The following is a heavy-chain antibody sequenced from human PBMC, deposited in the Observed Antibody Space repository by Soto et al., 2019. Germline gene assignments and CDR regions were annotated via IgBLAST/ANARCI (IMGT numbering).Heavy chain of an antibody. Sequence: PSETLSLTCTVSGGSISRSSYFWGWIRQPPGKGLEWIGSIYYSGNTYYNASLRSRVTISVDTSKNQFSLKLSSATAADTAVYYCARTVPSYYYDSSGPGALDYWGQGTLVTVS. J-gene: IGHJ4*02. CDR3: ARTVPSYYYDSSGPGALDY. D-gene: IGHD3-22*01. CDR1: GGSISRSSYF. CDR2: IYYSGNT. V-gene: IGHV4-39*01.